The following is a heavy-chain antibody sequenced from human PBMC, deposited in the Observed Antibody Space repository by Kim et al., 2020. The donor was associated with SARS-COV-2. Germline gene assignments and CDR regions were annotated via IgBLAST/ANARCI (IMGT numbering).Heavy chain of an antibody. CDR3: ATKRWLPYYFDY. D-gene: IGHD5-12*01. CDR1: GGSFSGYY. CDR2: INHSGST. J-gene: IGHJ4*02. V-gene: IGHV4-34*01. Sequence: SETLSLTCAVYGGSFSGYYWSWIRQPPGKGLEWIGEINHSGSTNYNPSLKSRVTISVDTSKNQFSLKLSSVTAADTAVYYCATKRWLPYYFDYWGQGTLVTVSS.